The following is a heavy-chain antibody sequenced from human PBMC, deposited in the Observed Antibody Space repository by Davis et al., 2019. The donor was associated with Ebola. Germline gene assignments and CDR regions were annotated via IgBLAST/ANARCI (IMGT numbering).Heavy chain of an antibody. CDR3: ARGWLRAGMDV. J-gene: IGHJ6*04. Sequence: HSQTLSLTCAISGDSVSSGGWNWIRQSPSRGLEWLGRTYYNSKWYNDYAASVKSRIIINPDTSKNQFSLQLNSVTPEDKALYYCARGWLRAGMDVWGEGTTVTVSS. V-gene: IGHV6-1*01. D-gene: IGHD5-18*01. CDR1: GDSVSSGG. CDR2: TYYNSKWYN.